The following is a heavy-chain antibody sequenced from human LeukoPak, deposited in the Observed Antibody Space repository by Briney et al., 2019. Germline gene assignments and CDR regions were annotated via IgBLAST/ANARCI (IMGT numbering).Heavy chain of an antibody. CDR2: ISYDGSNK. CDR3: VLLWFGELLPPPGMDV. Sequence: GGSLRLSCAASGFTFSSYGMHWVRQAPGKGLEWVAVISYDGSNKYYADSVKGRFTISRDNSKNTLYLKMNSLRAEDTAVYYCVLLWFGELLPPPGMDVWGQGTTVTVSS. J-gene: IGHJ6*02. D-gene: IGHD3-10*01. CDR1: GFTFSSYG. V-gene: IGHV3-30*03.